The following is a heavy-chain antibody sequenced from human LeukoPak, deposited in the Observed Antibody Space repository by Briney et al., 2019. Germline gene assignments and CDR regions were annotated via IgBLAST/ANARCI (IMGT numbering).Heavy chain of an antibody. CDR2: IHTSGST. CDR3: ARPHYYGSGSSFFDL. J-gene: IGHJ2*01. D-gene: IGHD3-10*01. V-gene: IGHV4-4*07. CDR1: GASISSYY. Sequence: SETLSLTCTVSGASISSYYWSWIRQPAGKGLEWIGRIHTSGSTNYNPSLKSRVTISVDTSKNQFSLKLSSVTAADTAVYYCARPHYYGSGSSFFDLWGRGTLVTVSS.